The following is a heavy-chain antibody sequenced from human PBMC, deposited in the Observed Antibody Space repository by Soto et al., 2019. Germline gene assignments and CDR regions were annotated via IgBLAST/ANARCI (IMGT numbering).Heavy chain of an antibody. V-gene: IGHV1-46*01. D-gene: IGHD3-3*01. CDR1: GHTSTPYY. CDR3: ARAAFGLVARGYAMDV. CDR2: INPSGGTT. Sequence: QVQLVQSGAEVKKPGASVKVSCKASGHTSTPYYLRWVRQAPGQGLEWMGVINPSGGTTSHAQKFQGRVTMIRDTSTSTVYMELSSLRSDDTAVYYCARAAFGLVARGYAMDVWGQGTTVTVSS. J-gene: IGHJ6*02.